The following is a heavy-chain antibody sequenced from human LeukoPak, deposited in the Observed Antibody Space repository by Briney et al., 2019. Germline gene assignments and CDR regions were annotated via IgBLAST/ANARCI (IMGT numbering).Heavy chain of an antibody. J-gene: IGHJ6*02. Sequence: GGSLRLSCAASGFTFKTHAMSWVRQAPGKGLEWVSRVDDSGVIRSYADSVKGRFTISRDNSKMTLTLQMNSLRAEDTAVYYCAKRLKRNYYYHYAMDVWGQGTTVTVSS. D-gene: IGHD3-22*01. CDR3: AKRLKRNYYYHYAMDV. CDR2: VDDSGVIR. V-gene: IGHV3-23*01. CDR1: GFTFKTHA.